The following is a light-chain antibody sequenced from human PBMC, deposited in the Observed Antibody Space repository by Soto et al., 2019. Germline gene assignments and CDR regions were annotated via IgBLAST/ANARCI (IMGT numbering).Light chain of an antibody. J-gene: IGKJ3*01. CDR2: TAS. V-gene: IGKV1-5*03. CDR3: QQDNSYPLT. Sequence: DIQMTQSPSTLSASIGDRVTITCRSSQSISSWLAWYQQKPGKAPNLLIYTASNVEIGVPSRFSGSGSGTEFTLTISSLQPDDFATFYCQQDNSYPLTFGPGTKVDIK. CDR1: QSISSW.